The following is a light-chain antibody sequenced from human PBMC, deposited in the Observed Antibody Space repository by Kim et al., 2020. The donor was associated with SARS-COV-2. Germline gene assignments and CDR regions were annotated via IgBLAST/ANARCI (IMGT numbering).Light chain of an antibody. CDR3: QSYDSSNVV. CDR1: SGSIASNH. V-gene: IGLV6-57*02. CDR2: EAN. J-gene: IGLJ2*01. Sequence: TVTSPSTDSSGSIASNHVHWYQQRPGSAPSTVIYEANQRPSGVPDRFSGSIDSSSNSASLTISGLKTEDEADYYCQSYDSSNVVFGGGTQLTVL.